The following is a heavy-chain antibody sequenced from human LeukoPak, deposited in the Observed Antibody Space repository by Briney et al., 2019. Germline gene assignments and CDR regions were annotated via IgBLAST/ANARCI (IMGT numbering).Heavy chain of an antibody. Sequence: ASVNVSCKPSLGIFSSYAISWVRQAPGQGREWMGRIFPILGIANYAQKFQGRVTITADKSTSTAYMELSSLRSEDTAVYYCARARRVTIKHYYGMDVWGQGTTVTVSS. CDR1: LGIFSSYA. J-gene: IGHJ6*02. CDR2: IFPILGIA. V-gene: IGHV1-69*04. CDR3: ARARRVTIKHYYGMDV. D-gene: IGHD5-12*01.